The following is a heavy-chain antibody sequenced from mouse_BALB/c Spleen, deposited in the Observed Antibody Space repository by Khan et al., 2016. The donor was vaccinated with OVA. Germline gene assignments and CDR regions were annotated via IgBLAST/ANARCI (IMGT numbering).Heavy chain of an antibody. J-gene: IGHJ4*01. D-gene: IGHD2-10*01. CDR1: GFSLTNYG. Sequence: QVQLKESGPGLVAPSQSLSITCTISGFSLTNYGVHWVRQPPGKGLEWLVVIWSDGSTNYNSALKSRLTISKDNSESQVFLKRNSLQTDDTAMYFCARQPYYHYNIMDYWGQGTSVTVSS. CDR3: ARQPYYHYNIMDY. CDR2: IWSDGST. V-gene: IGHV2-6-1*01.